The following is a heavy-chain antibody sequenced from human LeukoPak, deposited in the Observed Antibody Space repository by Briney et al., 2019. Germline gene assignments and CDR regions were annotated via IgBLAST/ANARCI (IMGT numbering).Heavy chain of an antibody. D-gene: IGHD1-26*01. CDR2: ISYDGSYN. Sequence: GGSLRLSCAASGFTFSSYGMHWVRQAPGKGLEWVAVISYDGSYNYYADSVKGRFTISRDNSKNTMYLQMNSLRAEDTAVYYCAKDLRQSYVGTFDIWGQGTMVTVSS. CDR1: GFTFSSYG. CDR3: AKDLRQSYVGTFDI. J-gene: IGHJ3*02. V-gene: IGHV3-30*18.